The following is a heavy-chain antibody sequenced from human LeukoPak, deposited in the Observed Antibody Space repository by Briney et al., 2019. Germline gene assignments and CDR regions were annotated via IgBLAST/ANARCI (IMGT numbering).Heavy chain of an antibody. CDR3: ARADEPGIAVAGQDY. Sequence: GGSLRLSCAASGFTFSSYSMNWVRQAPGKGLEWVSSISSSSSYIYYADSVKGRFTISRDNAKNSQYLQMNSLRAEDTAVYYCARADEPGIAVAGQDYWGQGTLVTVSS. CDR2: ISSSSSYI. V-gene: IGHV3-21*01. J-gene: IGHJ4*02. CDR1: GFTFSSYS. D-gene: IGHD6-19*01.